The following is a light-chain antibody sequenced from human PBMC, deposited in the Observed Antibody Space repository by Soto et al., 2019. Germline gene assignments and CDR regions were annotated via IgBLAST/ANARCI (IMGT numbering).Light chain of an antibody. Sequence: QSVLTQPPSVSGAPGQRGTIYCTGSSSNIGAGYDVHWYQQLPGTAPKLLIYGNSNRPSGVPDRFSGSKSGTSASLAITGLQAEDEADYYCQSYDSSLSGSGVVFGGGTKLTVL. J-gene: IGLJ2*01. CDR2: GNS. CDR1: SSNIGAGYD. CDR3: QSYDSSLSGSGVV. V-gene: IGLV1-40*01.